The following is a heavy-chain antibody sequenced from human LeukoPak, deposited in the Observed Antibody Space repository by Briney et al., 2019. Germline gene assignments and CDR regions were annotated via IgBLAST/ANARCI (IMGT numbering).Heavy chain of an antibody. CDR3: ARNGQQLVKVDY. CDR1: GGSISSYY. J-gene: IGHJ4*02. V-gene: IGHV4-59*01. D-gene: IGHD6-13*01. Sequence: SETLSLTCTVSGGSISSYYWSWLRQSPGKGLEWIGYIYYSGSTNYNPSLKSRVTISVDTSKNQFSLKLSSVTAADTAVYYCARNGQQLVKVDYWGQGTLVTVSS. CDR2: IYYSGST.